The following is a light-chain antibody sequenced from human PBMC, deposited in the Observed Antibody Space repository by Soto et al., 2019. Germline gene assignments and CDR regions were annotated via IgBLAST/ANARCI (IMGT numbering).Light chain of an antibody. CDR2: GAS. CDR1: QSVSSSY. Sequence: EIVLTQSPGTLSLSPGERATLSCMASQSVSSSYLAWYQQKPGQAPRLLIYGASSRATGIADRFSGSGSGTDFTLTISRLEPEDFAVYYCQQDGSSPWYTFGQGTKLEIK. V-gene: IGKV3-20*01. CDR3: QQDGSSPWYT. J-gene: IGKJ2*01.